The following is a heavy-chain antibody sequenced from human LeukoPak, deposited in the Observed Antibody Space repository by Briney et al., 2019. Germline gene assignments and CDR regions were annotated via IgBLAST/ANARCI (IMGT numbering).Heavy chain of an antibody. Sequence: GGSLRLSCAASGFTFGSYWMHWVRQAPGKGLVWVSRINTDGGDTIYADSVKGRFAISRDNAKNTLFLQMNSLRAEDTAVYYCARDEKIVGASGQDYWGQGTLVTVSS. CDR2: INTDGGDT. D-gene: IGHD1-26*01. J-gene: IGHJ4*02. CDR1: GFTFGSYW. CDR3: ARDEKIVGASGQDY. V-gene: IGHV3-74*01.